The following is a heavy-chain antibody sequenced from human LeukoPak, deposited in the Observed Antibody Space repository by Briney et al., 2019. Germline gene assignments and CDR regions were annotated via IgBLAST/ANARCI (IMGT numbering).Heavy chain of an antibody. CDR1: GFTFSSYG. V-gene: IGHV3-23*01. Sequence: PGGSLRLSCAASGFTFSSYGMSWVRQAPGKGLEWVSAISASGGNSYYADSVKGRFTVSRDSSKNTLHLQMNSLRAEDTAVYYCARDIELSCWGQGTLVTVSS. CDR3: ARDIELSC. CDR2: ISASGGNS. D-gene: IGHD1-26*01. J-gene: IGHJ4*02.